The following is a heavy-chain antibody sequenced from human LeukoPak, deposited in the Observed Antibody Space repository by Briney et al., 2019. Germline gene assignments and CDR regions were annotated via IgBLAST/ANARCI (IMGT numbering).Heavy chain of an antibody. CDR1: GFTFSSYG. CDR2: ISYDGSNK. Sequence: GGSLRLSCAASGFTFSSYGMHWVRQAPGKGLEWVAVISYDGSNKYYADSVKGRFTISRDNSKNTLYLQMNSLRAEDTAVYYCAREGGYCGGDCYSGLLAEYFQHWGQGTLVTVSS. V-gene: IGHV3-30*03. J-gene: IGHJ1*01. D-gene: IGHD2-21*02. CDR3: AREGGYCGGDCYSGLLAEYFQH.